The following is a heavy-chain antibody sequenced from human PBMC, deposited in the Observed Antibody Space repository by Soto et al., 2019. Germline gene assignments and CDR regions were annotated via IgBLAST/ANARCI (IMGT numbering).Heavy chain of an antibody. CDR3: ARDGYSSSFHPFDY. CDR1: GFTFSGYS. CDR2: ISMSSSYL. D-gene: IGHD6-6*01. V-gene: IGHV3-21*01. Sequence: GGSRRLSCAASGFTFSGYSMNGGRPAPGKGLGWVSSISMSSSYLYYADSVKGRFTISRDDTKNSLYLQMNSLRAEDTAVYYCARDGYSSSFHPFDYWGQGTLVTVSS. J-gene: IGHJ4*02.